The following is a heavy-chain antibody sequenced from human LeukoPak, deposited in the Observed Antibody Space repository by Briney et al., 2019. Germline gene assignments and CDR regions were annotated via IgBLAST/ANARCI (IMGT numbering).Heavy chain of an antibody. V-gene: IGHV4-59*08. D-gene: IGHD4-17*01. Sequence: SETLSLTCSVSGSSFTTFYWSWFRQTPGKGLEWIGFIYYSGHSAYNPSLRSRVTISVDTSKNQFSLKLSSVTAADTAVYYCARPLCERAVTTCGFDLWGQGTMVTVSS. CDR3: ARPLCERAVTTCGFDL. CDR2: IYYSGHS. J-gene: IGHJ3*01. CDR1: GSSFTTFY.